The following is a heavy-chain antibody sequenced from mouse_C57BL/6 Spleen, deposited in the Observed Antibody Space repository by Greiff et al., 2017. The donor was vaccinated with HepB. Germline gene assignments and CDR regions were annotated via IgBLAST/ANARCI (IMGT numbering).Heavy chain of an antibody. CDR1: GYTFTSYW. CDR3: ANYGSSSAWFAY. J-gene: IGHJ3*01. CDR2: IDPSDSYT. D-gene: IGHD1-1*01. Sequence: QVQLQQPGAELVKPGASVQLSCKASGYTFTSYWLQWVKQRPGQGLEWIGEIDPSDSYTNYNQKFKGKATLTVDTSSSTAYMQLSSLTSEDSAVYYCANYGSSSAWFAYWGQGTLVTVSA. V-gene: IGHV1-50*01.